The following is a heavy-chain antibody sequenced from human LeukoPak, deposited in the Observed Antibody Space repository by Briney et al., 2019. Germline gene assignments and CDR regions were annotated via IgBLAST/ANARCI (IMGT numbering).Heavy chain of an antibody. V-gene: IGHV3-7*05. CDR2: IKQDGSEK. Sequence: PGGSLRLSCAASGFMFRSYWMTWVRQAPGKGLEWVANIKQDGSEKNYLDSVRGRSTISRDDARNSLYLQMNSLRVEDTAVYYCARDQSIPNLDAFDIWGQGTMVTVSS. CDR3: ARDQSIPNLDAFDI. D-gene: IGHD1-14*01. CDR1: GFMFRSYW. J-gene: IGHJ3*02.